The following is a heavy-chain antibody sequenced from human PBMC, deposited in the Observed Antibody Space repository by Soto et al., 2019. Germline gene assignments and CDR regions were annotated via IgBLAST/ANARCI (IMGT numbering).Heavy chain of an antibody. Sequence: ASVKVSCKASGYTFTSYAMHWVRQAPGQRLEWMGWINAGNGNTKYSQKFQGRVTITRDTSASTAYMELSSLRAEDTALYYCAKSSGYYSHNWFDPWGQGTLVTVSS. CDR3: AKSSGYYSHNWFDP. CDR2: INAGNGNT. V-gene: IGHV1-3*01. CDR1: GYTFTSYA. J-gene: IGHJ5*02. D-gene: IGHD3-22*01.